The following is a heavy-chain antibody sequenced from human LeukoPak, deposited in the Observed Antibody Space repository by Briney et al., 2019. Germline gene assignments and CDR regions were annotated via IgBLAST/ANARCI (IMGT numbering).Heavy chain of an antibody. D-gene: IGHD6-13*01. V-gene: IGHV4-30-2*01. Sequence: SETLSLTCTVSGGSISSGGYYWSWIRQPPGKGLEWIGYIYHSGSTYYNPSLKSRVTISVDRSKNQFSLKLSSVTAADTAVYYCARDHEIAAAGTNAFDIWGQGTMVTVSS. CDR2: IYHSGST. CDR1: GGSISSGGYY. J-gene: IGHJ3*02. CDR3: ARDHEIAAAGTNAFDI.